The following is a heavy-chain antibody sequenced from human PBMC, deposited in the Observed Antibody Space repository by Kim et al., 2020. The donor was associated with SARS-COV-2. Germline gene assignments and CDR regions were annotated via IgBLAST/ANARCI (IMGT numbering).Heavy chain of an antibody. V-gene: IGHV3-53*01. J-gene: IGHJ4*02. CDR2: GGGST. Sequence: GGGSTYYADSVKGRFTISRDNSKNTLYLQMNSLRAGDTAVYYCARDSGTWGQGTLVTVSS. CDR3: ARDSGT. D-gene: IGHD3-10*01.